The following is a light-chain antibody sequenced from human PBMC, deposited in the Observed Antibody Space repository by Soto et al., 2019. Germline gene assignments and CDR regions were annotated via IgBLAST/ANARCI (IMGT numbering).Light chain of an antibody. CDR2: DVS. CDR1: SSDVGSYNR. V-gene: IGLV2-18*02. J-gene: IGLJ1*01. CDR3: SSYTSSSTYV. Sequence: QSVLTQPPSVSGSPGQSVTISCTGTSSDVGSYNRVSWYQQPPGTAPELMIYDVSNRPSGVPDRFSGSRSGNTASLTISGLQAEDEADYYCSSYTSSSTYVFGTGTKLTVL.